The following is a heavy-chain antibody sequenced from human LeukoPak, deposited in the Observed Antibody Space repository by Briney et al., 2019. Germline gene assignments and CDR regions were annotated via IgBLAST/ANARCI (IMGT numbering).Heavy chain of an antibody. CDR1: GFTFSSYG. Sequence: PGGSLRLSCAASGFTFSSYGMHWVRQAPGKGLEWVAVISYDGSNKYYADSVKGRFTTSRDNSKNTLYLQMNSLRAEDTAVYYCAKDSQTWIQLWLDYWGQGTLVTVSS. CDR3: AKDSQTWIQLWLDY. D-gene: IGHD5-18*01. J-gene: IGHJ4*02. V-gene: IGHV3-30*18. CDR2: ISYDGSNK.